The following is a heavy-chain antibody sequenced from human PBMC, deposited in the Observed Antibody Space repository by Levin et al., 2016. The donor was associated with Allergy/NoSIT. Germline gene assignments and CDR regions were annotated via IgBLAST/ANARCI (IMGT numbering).Heavy chain of an antibody. D-gene: IGHD2-2*01. CDR3: ARGSRHSRYNWFDP. Sequence: SVKVSCKASGNSSGSYTITWVRQVPGQGLEWMGRIIPVVGIANYAQKFQGRVTISADKSTSTTYMELSSLRSEDTAVYYCARGSRHSRYNWFDPWGQGTLVTVSS. CDR2: IIPVVGIA. J-gene: IGHJ5*02. V-gene: IGHV1-69*02. CDR1: GNSSGSYT.